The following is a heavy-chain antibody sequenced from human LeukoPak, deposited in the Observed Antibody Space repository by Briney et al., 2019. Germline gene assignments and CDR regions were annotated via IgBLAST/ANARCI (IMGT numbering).Heavy chain of an antibody. J-gene: IGHJ4*02. CDR2: ISGSGGST. V-gene: IGHV3-23*01. Sequence: GGSLRLSCAASGFTVSGSYMSWVRQAPGKGLEWVSAISGSGGSTYYADSVKGRFTISRDNSKNTLYLQMNSLRAEDTAVYYCAKKRGYLTSIAAAGTPDYWGQGTLVTVSS. CDR1: GFTVSGSY. D-gene: IGHD6-13*01. CDR3: AKKRGYLTSIAAAGTPDY.